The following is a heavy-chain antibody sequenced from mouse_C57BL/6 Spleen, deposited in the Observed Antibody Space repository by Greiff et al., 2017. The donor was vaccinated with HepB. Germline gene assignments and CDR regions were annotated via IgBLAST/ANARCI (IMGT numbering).Heavy chain of an antibody. V-gene: IGHV5-17*01. CDR2: ISSGSSTI. CDR3: ARPGDYDNYAMDY. CDR1: GFTFSDYG. J-gene: IGHJ4*01. D-gene: IGHD2-4*01. Sequence: DVKLVESGGGLVKPGGSLKLSCAASGFTFSDYGMHWVRQAPEKGLEWVAYISSGSSTIYYADTVKGRFTISRDNAKNTLFLQMTSLRSEDTAMYYCARPGDYDNYAMDYWGQGTSVTVSS.